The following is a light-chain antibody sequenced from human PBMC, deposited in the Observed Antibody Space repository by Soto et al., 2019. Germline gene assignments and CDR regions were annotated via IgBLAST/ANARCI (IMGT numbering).Light chain of an antibody. CDR1: QSISSW. J-gene: IGKJ1*01. CDR3: QQYGSSGT. Sequence: DIQLTQSPSTLYASVGDRVTLPCRASQSISSWLAWYQQKPGKAPKLLIYDASSSESGVPSRFSGSGSGTDFTLTISRLEPEDFAVYYCQQYGSSGTFGPGTKVDIK. CDR2: DAS. V-gene: IGKV1-5*01.